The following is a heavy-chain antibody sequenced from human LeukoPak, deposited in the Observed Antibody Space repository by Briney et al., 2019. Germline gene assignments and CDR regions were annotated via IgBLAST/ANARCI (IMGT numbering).Heavy chain of an antibody. Sequence: SETLSLTCAVYGGSFSGYYWSWIRQPPGKGLEWIGEINHSGSTNYNPSLKSRVTISVDTSKNQFSLKLSSVTAADTAVYYCARVGLGNRPYSSSWYFAQSPTYYFDYWGQGTLVTVSS. V-gene: IGHV4-34*01. CDR1: GGSFSGYY. CDR3: ARVGLGNRPYSSSWYFAQSPTYYFDY. J-gene: IGHJ4*02. D-gene: IGHD6-13*01. CDR2: INHSGST.